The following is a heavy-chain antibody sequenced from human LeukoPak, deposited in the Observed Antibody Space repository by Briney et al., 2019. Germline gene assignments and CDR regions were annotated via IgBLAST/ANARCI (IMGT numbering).Heavy chain of an antibody. Sequence: GGSLRLSCAASGFTFSSYAMSWVRQAPGKGLEWVSAISGSGGSTYYADSVKGRFTICRDSSKNTLYLQMNSLRAEDTAVYYCAKGMSYGDYSGFDYWGQGTLVTVSS. CDR2: ISGSGGST. V-gene: IGHV3-23*01. J-gene: IGHJ4*02. CDR3: AKGMSYGDYSGFDY. D-gene: IGHD4-17*01. CDR1: GFTFSSYA.